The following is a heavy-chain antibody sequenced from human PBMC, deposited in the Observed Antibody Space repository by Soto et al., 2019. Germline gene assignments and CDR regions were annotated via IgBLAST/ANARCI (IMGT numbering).Heavy chain of an antibody. V-gene: IGHV1-18*01. CDR1: GYTVTSHG. J-gene: IGHJ6*01. CDR3: SRRTASGRYYLCGLEV. Sequence: SSVKVSCKASGYTVTSHGISWGRQAPGQGLEWKGWISAYNGNTNYGQKLQGRVTMTTDTSTSTAYMELRRLGSDDTAVYYCSRRTASGRYYLCGLEVWGQATTVSGSS. CDR2: ISAYNGNT. D-gene: IGHD1-26*01.